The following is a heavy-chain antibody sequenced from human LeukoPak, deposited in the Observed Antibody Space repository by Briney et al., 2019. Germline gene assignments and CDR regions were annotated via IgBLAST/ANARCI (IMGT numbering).Heavy chain of an antibody. CDR1: SVSIINDY. CDR2: IYYSWST. Sequence: PSETLSLTCTVTSVSIINDYWSWIRQPPGKGLEWIGYIYYSWSTNYSPSLKSRVTMSVDTSKKQFSLKVTSVTAADTAVYYCARGSGAFDYWGQGTLVTVSS. V-gene: IGHV4-59*01. CDR3: ARGSGAFDY. J-gene: IGHJ4*02.